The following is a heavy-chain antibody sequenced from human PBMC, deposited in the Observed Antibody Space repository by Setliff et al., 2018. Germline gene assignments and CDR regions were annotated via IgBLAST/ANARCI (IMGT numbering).Heavy chain of an antibody. CDR3: TSVLNSVSDAFDV. D-gene: IGHD1-26*01. CDR1: GYSISSGYY. CDR2: IYYSGST. Sequence: SETLSLTCAVSGYSISSGYYWGWIRQPPGKGLEWIGSIYYSGSTYYNPSLKSRVSISVDTSKKQFSLKLSSVTAADTAVYYCTSVLNSVSDAFDVWGQGTVVTVSS. V-gene: IGHV4-38-2*01. J-gene: IGHJ3*01.